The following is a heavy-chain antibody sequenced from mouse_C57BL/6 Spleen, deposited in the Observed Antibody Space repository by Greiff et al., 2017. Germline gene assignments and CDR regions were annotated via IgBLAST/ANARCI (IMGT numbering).Heavy chain of an antibody. CDR3: ARRAYQGAMDY. Sequence: VQLQQSGAELARPGASVKLSCKASGYTFTSYGISWVKQRTGQGLEWIGEIYPNSGSTNYNEKFKSKATLTVDKSSSTAYMQLSSLTSEDSAVYYCARRAYQGAMDYWGQGTSVTVSS. J-gene: IGHJ4*01. CDR2: IYPNSGST. CDR1: GYTFTSYG. V-gene: IGHV1-81*01. D-gene: IGHD3-2*02.